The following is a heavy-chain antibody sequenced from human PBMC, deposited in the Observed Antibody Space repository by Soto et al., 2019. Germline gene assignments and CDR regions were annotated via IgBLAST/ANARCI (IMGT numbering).Heavy chain of an antibody. CDR1: GGTFSSYA. V-gene: IGHV1-69*12. CDR2: IIPIFGTA. CDR3: ARDQGGPGYDILTGYYND. Sequence: QVQLVQSGAEVKKPGSSVKVSCKASGGTFSSYAISWVRQAPGQGLEWMGGIIPIFGTANYAQKVQGRVTITADESTRTAYMELSSLRSEDTAVYYCARDQGGPGYDILTGYYNDWGQGTLVTVSS. J-gene: IGHJ4*02. D-gene: IGHD3-9*01.